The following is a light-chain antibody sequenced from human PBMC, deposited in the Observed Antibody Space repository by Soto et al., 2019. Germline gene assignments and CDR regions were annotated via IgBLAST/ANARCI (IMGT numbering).Light chain of an antibody. V-gene: IGLV2-14*03. CDR2: DVS. Sequence: QSVLTQPASVSGSPGQSITTSCTGTISDVGGYNFVSWYQQYPGKAPKLMICDVSNRPSGVSNRFSGSKSGNTASLTISGLQAGDEADYYCSSFTGSNYVFGTGTKVTVL. CDR3: SSFTGSNYV. CDR1: ISDVGGYNF. J-gene: IGLJ1*01.